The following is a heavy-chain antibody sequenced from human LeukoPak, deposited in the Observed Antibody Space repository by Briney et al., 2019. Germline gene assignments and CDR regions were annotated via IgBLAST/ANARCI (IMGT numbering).Heavy chain of an antibody. CDR3: ARGPTAYCSTTTCSPYFDY. J-gene: IGHJ4*02. D-gene: IGHD2-2*01. CDR1: VGSISTYY. V-gene: IGHV4-4*07. Sequence: SETLSLTCTVSVGSISTYYWSWIRQPAGKGLEWIGRIYTGGITDCNPSLNSRVIMSIYTSKNQFSLQLSSVTAADTAVYYCARGPTAYCSTTTCSPYFDYWSQGTLVTVSS. CDR2: IYTGGIT.